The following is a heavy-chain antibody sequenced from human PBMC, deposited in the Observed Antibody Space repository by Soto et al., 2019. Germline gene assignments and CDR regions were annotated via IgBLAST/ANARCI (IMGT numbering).Heavy chain of an antibody. V-gene: IGHV4-34*01. Sequence: SETLSLTCAVYGGSFSGYYWSWIRQPPGKGLEWIGEINHSGSTNYNPSLKSRVTISVDTSKNQFSLKLSSVTAADTAVYYCARSCSSTSCPGLAVAGSFNSGMDVWGQGTTVNVSS. CDR1: GGSFSGYY. CDR3: ARSCSSTSCPGLAVAGSFNSGMDV. D-gene: IGHD2-2*01. CDR2: INHSGST. J-gene: IGHJ6*02.